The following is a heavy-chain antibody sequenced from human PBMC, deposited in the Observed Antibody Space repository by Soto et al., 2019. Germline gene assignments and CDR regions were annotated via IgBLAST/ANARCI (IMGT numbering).Heavy chain of an antibody. CDR3: ARDSAPYYGSGSYFAFDI. Sequence: EVQLVESGGGLVQPGGSLRLSCAASEFTFSSYDMHWVRQATGKGLECVSAIGTAGDTYYPGSVTGRFTISRENAKNSLYLQMSILSAEYTAVDYWARDSAPYYGSGSYFAFDIWGQRTMVTVAS. D-gene: IGHD3-10*01. V-gene: IGHV3-13*01. J-gene: IGHJ3*02. CDR2: IGTAGDT. CDR1: EFTFSSYD.